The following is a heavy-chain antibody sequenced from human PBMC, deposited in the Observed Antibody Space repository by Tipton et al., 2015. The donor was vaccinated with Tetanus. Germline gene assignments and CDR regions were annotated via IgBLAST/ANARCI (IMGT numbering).Heavy chain of an antibody. J-gene: IGHJ1*01. CDR1: GDSVSGYY. V-gene: IGHV4-59*02. Sequence: TLSLTCTVSGDSVSGYYWSWIRQPPGKGLEWVGYVYYTGDTNYNPSLKSRVTISMDRSENQISLKMTSVTAADTAVYYCAGVTAQRTELYFEHWGQRTQVTVSS. D-gene: IGHD2-8*02. CDR2: VYYTGDT. CDR3: AGVTAQRTELYFEH.